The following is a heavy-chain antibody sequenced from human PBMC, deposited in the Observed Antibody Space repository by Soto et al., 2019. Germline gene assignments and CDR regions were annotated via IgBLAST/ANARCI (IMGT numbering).Heavy chain of an antibody. J-gene: IGHJ4*02. CDR1: GFSFSDYS. Sequence: GGSLRLSCVASGFSFSDYSMTWVRQGPGRGLEWVATLTRTGTTFYADSVKGRFTISRDNSRNTLSLQMYSLRAEDTARYYCAKRATTVPTPGNYFDCWGQGTLVTVSS. V-gene: IGHV3-23*01. CDR3: AKRATTVPTPGNYFDC. CDR2: LTRTGTT. D-gene: IGHD2-15*01.